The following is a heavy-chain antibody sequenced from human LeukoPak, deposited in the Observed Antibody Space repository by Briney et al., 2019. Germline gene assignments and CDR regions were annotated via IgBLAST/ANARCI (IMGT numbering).Heavy chain of an antibody. CDR1: GFTFSSYS. CDR2: ISSSSSYI. J-gene: IGHJ6*02. V-gene: IGHV3-21*01. D-gene: IGHD6-25*01. Sequence: PGRSLRLSCAASGFTFSSYSMNWVRQAPGKGLEWVSSISSSSSYIYYADSVKGRFTISRDNAKNSLYLQMNSLRAEDTAVYYCARSPHKGAAGGARAGYYGMDVWGQGTTVTVSS. CDR3: ARSPHKGAAGGARAGYYGMDV.